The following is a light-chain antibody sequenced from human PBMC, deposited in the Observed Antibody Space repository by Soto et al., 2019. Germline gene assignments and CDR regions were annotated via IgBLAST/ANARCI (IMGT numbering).Light chain of an antibody. CDR2: EGS. Sequence: QSALTQPASVSGSPGQSITISCTGTSSDVGTYNLVSWYQQHPGNAPRLMIYEGSKRPSGVSNRFSGSTSGNAASLTISGLQADDEADYFCCSSAPESTYVFGTGTKLTVL. V-gene: IGLV2-23*01. CDR3: CSSAPESTYV. J-gene: IGLJ1*01. CDR1: SSDVGTYNL.